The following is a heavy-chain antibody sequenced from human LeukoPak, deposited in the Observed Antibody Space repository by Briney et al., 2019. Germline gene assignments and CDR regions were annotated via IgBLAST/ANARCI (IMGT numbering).Heavy chain of an antibody. CDR3: ARDRQIAY. V-gene: IGHV3-7*01. CDR2: IKQDGREK. J-gene: IGHJ4*02. CDR1: GFTFSNYW. Sequence: PGGSLRLSCAASGFTFSNYWLTWVRQAPGQGLEGVANIKQDGREKHDVDRLKGHFTIYRDNAKNSLYLQMNSLRAEDTAEYYCARDRQIAYWGQGTLVTVSS.